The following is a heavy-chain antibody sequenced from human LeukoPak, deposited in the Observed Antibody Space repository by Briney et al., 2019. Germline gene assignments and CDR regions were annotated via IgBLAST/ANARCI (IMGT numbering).Heavy chain of an antibody. Sequence: GGSLRLSCAASGFTFSSYAMHWVRQAPGKGLEWVAVISYDGSNKYYADSVKGRFTISRDNSKNTLYLQMNSLRAEDTAVYYCAKVIGIVGATVWTDAFDIWGQGTMVTVSS. V-gene: IGHV3-30-3*01. CDR1: GFTFSSYA. D-gene: IGHD1-26*01. CDR2: ISYDGSNK. J-gene: IGHJ3*02. CDR3: AKVIGIVGATVWTDAFDI.